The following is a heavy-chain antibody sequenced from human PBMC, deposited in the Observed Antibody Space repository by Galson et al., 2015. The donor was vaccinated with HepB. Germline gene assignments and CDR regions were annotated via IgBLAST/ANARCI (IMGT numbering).Heavy chain of an antibody. D-gene: IGHD6-19*01. CDR3: AKDRWTRRVALGGSDY. J-gene: IGHJ4*02. CDR2: ISHDGSDK. CDR1: GFTFGSYG. V-gene: IGHV3-30*18. Sequence: SLRLSCAASGFTFGSYGMHWVRQAPGKGLEWVAIISHDGSDKFYADSVRGRLSISRDNTANALFLVMNNLRGDDTGVYYCAKDRWTRRVALGGSDYWGQGAVVTVSS.